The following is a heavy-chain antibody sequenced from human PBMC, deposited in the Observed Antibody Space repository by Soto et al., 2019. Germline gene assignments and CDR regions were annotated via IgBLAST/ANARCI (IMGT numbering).Heavy chain of an antibody. CDR2: ISSSSSYI. D-gene: IGHD4-17*01. CDR3: ARDAFVFITTVTNWFDP. Sequence: EVQLVESGGGLVKPGGSLRLSCAASGFTFSSYTMNWVRQAPGKGLGWVSSISSSSSYIYYADSVKGRFTISRDNAKNSQYLQMNSLRAENTAVYYCARDAFVFITTVTNWFDPWGQGTLVTVSS. V-gene: IGHV3-21*01. J-gene: IGHJ5*02. CDR1: GFTFSSYT.